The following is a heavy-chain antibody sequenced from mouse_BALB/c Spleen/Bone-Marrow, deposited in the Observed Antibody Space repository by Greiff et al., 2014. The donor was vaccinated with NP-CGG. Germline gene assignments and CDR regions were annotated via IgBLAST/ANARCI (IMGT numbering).Heavy chain of an antibody. CDR1: GYTFTSYV. D-gene: IGHD2-2*01. CDR3: ARSLYGFDWYFDV. CDR2: INPYNDGT. Sequence: VHVKQSGPELVKLGASVKMSCKASGYTFTSYVIHWAKQKPGQGLEWIGNINPYNDGTKYNEKFKGKATLTSDKFSSTAYMELGSLTSEDSAVYYCARSLYGFDWYFDVWGAGTTVTVSS. V-gene: IGHV1-14*01. J-gene: IGHJ1*01.